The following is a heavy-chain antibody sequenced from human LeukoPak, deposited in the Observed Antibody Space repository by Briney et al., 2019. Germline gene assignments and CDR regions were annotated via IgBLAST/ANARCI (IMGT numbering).Heavy chain of an antibody. Sequence: SVKVSCKASGGTFSSYAISWVRQAPGQGLEWMGGIIPIFGTANYAQKFQGRVTITADESTSTAYMELSSLRSEDTAVYYCARLRNIVVVPAAINTPNWFDPWGQGTPVTVSS. V-gene: IGHV1-69*13. D-gene: IGHD2-2*01. J-gene: IGHJ5*02. CDR3: ARLRNIVVVPAAINTPNWFDP. CDR2: IIPIFGTA. CDR1: GGTFSSYA.